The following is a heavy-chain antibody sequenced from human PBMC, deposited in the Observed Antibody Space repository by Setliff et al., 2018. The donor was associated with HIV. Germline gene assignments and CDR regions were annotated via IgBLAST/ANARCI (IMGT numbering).Heavy chain of an antibody. J-gene: IGHJ1*01. Sequence: SAKVSCKASGFTFTSSAMQWVRQARGQRLEWIGWIVVGSGNTNYAQKFQERVTITRDMSTSTAYMELSSLRSEDTAVYYCAADCSGGSCPEYFQHWGQGTLVTVSS. CDR1: GFTFTSSA. CDR2: IVVGSGNT. D-gene: IGHD2-15*01. V-gene: IGHV1-58*02. CDR3: AADCSGGSCPEYFQH.